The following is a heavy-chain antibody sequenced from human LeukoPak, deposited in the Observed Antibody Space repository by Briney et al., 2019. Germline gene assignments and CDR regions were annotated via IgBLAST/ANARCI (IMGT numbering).Heavy chain of an antibody. V-gene: IGHV4-59*01. D-gene: IGHD1-26*01. CDR2: IYYRGST. J-gene: IGHJ4*02. CDR3: ARGNGIVGATTLDY. CDR1: GGSIRNYY. Sequence: PSETLSLTCTVSGGSIRNYYWSWIRQPPGKGLEWIGYIYYRGSTHFNPSLRSRATISVDTFKNHFSLKMNSVTAADTAVYYCARGNGIVGATTLDYWGQGTLVTVSS.